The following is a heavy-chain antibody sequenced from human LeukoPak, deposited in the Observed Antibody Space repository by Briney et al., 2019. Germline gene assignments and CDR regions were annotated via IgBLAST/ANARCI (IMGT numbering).Heavy chain of an antibody. Sequence: TGGSLRLSCAASGFTFSSYSMNWVRQAPGKGLEWVSGISWNSGSIGYADSVKGRFTISRDNAKNSLYLQMNSLRAEDTALYYCAKDSLGGGYYYGSGSYSRGYFDYWGQGTLVTVSS. J-gene: IGHJ4*02. CDR3: AKDSLGGGYYYGSGSYSRGYFDY. CDR1: GFTFSSYS. V-gene: IGHV3-9*01. CDR2: ISWNSGSI. D-gene: IGHD3-10*01.